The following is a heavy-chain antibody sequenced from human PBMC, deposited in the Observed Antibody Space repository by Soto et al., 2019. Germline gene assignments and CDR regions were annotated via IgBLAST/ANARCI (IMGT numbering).Heavy chain of an antibody. J-gene: IGHJ6*01. CDR3: ARGELYSSSPAGYYYYGMDV. CDR1: GFTFSSYG. Sequence: QVQLVESGGGVVQPGRSLRLSCAASGFTFSSYGMHWVRQAPGKGLEWVAVIWYDGSNKYYADSVKGRFTISRDNSKNTLYLQMNSLRAEDTAVYYCARGELYSSSPAGYYYYGMDVW. D-gene: IGHD6-6*01. V-gene: IGHV3-33*01. CDR2: IWYDGSNK.